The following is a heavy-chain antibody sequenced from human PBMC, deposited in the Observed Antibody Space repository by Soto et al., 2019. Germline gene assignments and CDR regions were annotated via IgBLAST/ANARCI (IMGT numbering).Heavy chain of an antibody. V-gene: IGHV4-30-2*01. J-gene: IGHJ5*02. D-gene: IGHD3-10*02. CDR2: IYYSGRT. CDR1: GGCISSGGDS. CDR3: ESRGEDDGVRGQLFGSPGGFDP. Sequence: TLSLTCAVSGGCISSGGDSWSWIRQPPWKGLEWIGDIYYSGRTYYDPSLKNRVTVSVDRPKNQFSLKLRSVTAADTAVVYCESRGEDDGVRGQLFGSPGGFDPWGQGTMVTVSS.